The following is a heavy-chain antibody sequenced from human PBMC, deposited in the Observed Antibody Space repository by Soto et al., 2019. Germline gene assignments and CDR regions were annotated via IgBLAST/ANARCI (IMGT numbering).Heavy chain of an antibody. CDR3: AMLGGWSGGSSGMDV. CDR1: GLIFSDYH. V-gene: IGHV3-72*01. Sequence: EVQLVESGGGLVQPGGSLRLSCAASGLIFSDYHMDWVRQAPGKGLEWVGGIRRKANSYTTEYAASVKGRFTISRDDSKNSLYLQINSLKSEDTAVYYCAMLGGWSGGSSGMDVWGQGTTVTVSS. J-gene: IGHJ6*02. CDR2: IRRKANSYTT. D-gene: IGHD6-19*01.